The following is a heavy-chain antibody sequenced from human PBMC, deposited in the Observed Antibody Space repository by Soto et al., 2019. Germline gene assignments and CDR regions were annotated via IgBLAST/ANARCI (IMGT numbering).Heavy chain of an antibody. D-gene: IGHD5-12*01. Sequence: QVQLQESGPGLVKPSQTLSLTCTVSGGSINSGGYYWNWIRQHPGRGLEWMGYIYYTGSTYYNPSLRSRIPCSIDTSRKQFSLKVNSVTAADTAVYYCARATPSVATLGYGMDVWGQGTSVVVSS. J-gene: IGHJ6*02. CDR2: IYYTGST. CDR3: ARATPSVATLGYGMDV. V-gene: IGHV4-31*03. CDR1: GGSINSGGYY.